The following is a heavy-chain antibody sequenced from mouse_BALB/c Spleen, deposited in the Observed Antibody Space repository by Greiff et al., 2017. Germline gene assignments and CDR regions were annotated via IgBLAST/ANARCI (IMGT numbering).Heavy chain of an antibody. CDR2: ISSGSSTI. CDR1: GFTFSSFG. V-gene: IGHV5-17*02. Sequence: EVKLVESGGGLVQPGGSRKLSCAASGFTFSSFGMHWVRQAPEKGLEWVAYISSGSSTIYYADTVKGRFTISRDNPKNTLFLQMTSLRSEGTAMYYCARGNGYFDYWGQGTTLTVSS. J-gene: IGHJ2*01. CDR3: ARGNGYFDY.